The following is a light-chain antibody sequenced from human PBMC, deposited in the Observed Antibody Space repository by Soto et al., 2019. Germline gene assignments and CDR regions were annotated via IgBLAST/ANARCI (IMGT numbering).Light chain of an antibody. V-gene: IGKV1-5*01. CDR1: QTISSW. Sequence: DIQMTQSPSTLSASVGDRVTITCRASQTISSWLAWYQQKPGKAPKLLIFDASILESGVPSRFSGSGSGTDFTLSISILQPDDFGTYYCQQYNDYAYTFGQGTKLEIK. J-gene: IGKJ2*01. CDR3: QQYNDYAYT. CDR2: DAS.